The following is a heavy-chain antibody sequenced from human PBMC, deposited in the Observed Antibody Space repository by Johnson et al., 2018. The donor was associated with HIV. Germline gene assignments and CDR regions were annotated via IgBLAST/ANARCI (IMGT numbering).Heavy chain of an antibody. V-gene: IGHV3-33*06. CDR1: GFTFSSYG. CDR3: AKTIVVVTADALDI. CDR2: IWYDGSNK. Sequence: QVQLMESGGGVVQPGRSLRLSCAASGFTFSSYGMHWVRQGPGKGLEWVAGIWYDGSNKYYADSVKGRFTISRDNSKNTLYLQMNSLRAEDTAVYYCAKTIVVVTADALDIWGQGTMVTVSS. D-gene: IGHD2-21*02. J-gene: IGHJ3*02.